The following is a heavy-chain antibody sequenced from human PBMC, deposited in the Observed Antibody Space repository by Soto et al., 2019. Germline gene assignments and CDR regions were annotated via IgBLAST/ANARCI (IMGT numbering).Heavy chain of an antibody. V-gene: IGHV1-46*03. CDR3: GRGGALRSFNWLPIDY. D-gene: IGHD3-9*01. CDR1: GDGFTSYY. J-gene: IGHJ4*02. Sequence: GASVKVSCKACGDGFTSYYMRWVRQAPGQGLEWMGIINPSGGSTSYVQKFQGRVTMTSDTSTTTVYMELSSLRSEDTAVYYCGRGGALRSFNWLPIDYWGQGTLVTVS. CDR2: INPSGGST.